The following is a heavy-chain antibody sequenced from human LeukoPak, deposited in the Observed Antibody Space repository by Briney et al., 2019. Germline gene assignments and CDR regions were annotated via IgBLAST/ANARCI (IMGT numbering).Heavy chain of an antibody. V-gene: IGHV1-2*02. Sequence: ASVKVSCKASGGTFSNYAISWVRQAPGQGLEWMGWINPNSGGTNYAQKFQGRVTMTRDTSISTAYMELSRLRSDDTAVYYCAREQRGYSYVPFDYWGQGTLVTVSS. CDR1: GGTFSNYA. J-gene: IGHJ4*02. CDR3: AREQRGYSYVPFDY. D-gene: IGHD5-18*01. CDR2: INPNSGGT.